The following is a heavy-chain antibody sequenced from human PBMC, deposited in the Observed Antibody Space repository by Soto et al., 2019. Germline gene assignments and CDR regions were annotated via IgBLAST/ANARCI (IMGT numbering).Heavy chain of an antibody. CDR1: VFTFSSYA. CDR2: ISYDGSNK. Sequence: QVQLVESGGGVVQPGRSLRLSCAASVFTFSSYAMHWVRQAPGKGLEWVAVISYDGSNKYYADSVKGRFTISRDNSKNTLYLQMNSLRAEDTAVYYCARDSGSYFDYWGQGTLVTVSS. D-gene: IGHD1-26*01. CDR3: ARDSGSYFDY. J-gene: IGHJ4*02. V-gene: IGHV3-30-3*01.